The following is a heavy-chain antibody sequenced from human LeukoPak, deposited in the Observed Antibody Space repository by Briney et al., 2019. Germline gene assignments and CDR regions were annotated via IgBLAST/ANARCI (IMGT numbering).Heavy chain of an antibody. J-gene: IGHJ4*02. CDR3: ARGGNKKESGNAWYGVY. D-gene: IGHD4-17*01. V-gene: IGHV3-30*04. CDR2: ISSDGNIK. Sequence: GGSLRLSCAGTGFTFSGYSMHWVRQAPGKGLEWVSLISSDGNIKHYADSVKGRFTVSRGDTMILQMNRLSPDDTAVYYCARGGNKKESGNAWYGVYWGQGTLVIVSS. CDR1: GFTFSGYS.